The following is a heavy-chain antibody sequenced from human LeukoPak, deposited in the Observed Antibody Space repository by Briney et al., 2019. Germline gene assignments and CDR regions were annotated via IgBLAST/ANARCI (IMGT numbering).Heavy chain of an antibody. Sequence: ASVKVSRKASGYTFTGYYMHWVRQAPGQGLEWMGWIKPDNGGTNYAQKFQGWVTMTRDTSISTAYMELSRLTSADTAVYYCARKMTGTLYFDYWGQGTLVTVSS. CDR2: IKPDNGGT. D-gene: IGHD3-9*01. V-gene: IGHV1-2*04. CDR3: ARKMTGTLYFDY. CDR1: GYTFTGYY. J-gene: IGHJ4*02.